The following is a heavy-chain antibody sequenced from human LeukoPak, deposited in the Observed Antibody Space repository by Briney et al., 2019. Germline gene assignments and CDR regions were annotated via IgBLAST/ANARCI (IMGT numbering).Heavy chain of an antibody. CDR2: MNPNSGNT. CDR3: ARGPATYYYGSGRRHYYMDV. Sequence: ASVKVSCKASGYTFTSYDINWVRQATGQGLEWMGWMNPNSGNTGYAQKFQGRVTMTRNTSISTAYMELSSLRSEDTAVYYCARGPATYYYGSGRRHYYMDVWGKGTTVTVS. J-gene: IGHJ6*03. CDR1: GYTFTSYD. D-gene: IGHD3-10*01. V-gene: IGHV1-8*01.